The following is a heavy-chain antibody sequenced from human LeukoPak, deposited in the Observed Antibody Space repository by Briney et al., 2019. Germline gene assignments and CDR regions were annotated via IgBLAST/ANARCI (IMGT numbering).Heavy chain of an antibody. CDR3: VRVAPVIGSRYFDS. Sequence: GGSLRLSCAASGFTFSDHYMDWVRQAPAEGLELVGRIRNKVNSYITEYAASVTGRFTISRDDSKNILYLQMNSLRSEDSAVYYCVRVAPVIGSRYFDSWGQGALVTVSS. CDR1: GFTFSDHY. D-gene: IGHD2-2*01. J-gene: IGHJ4*02. CDR2: IRNKVNSYIT. V-gene: IGHV3-72*01.